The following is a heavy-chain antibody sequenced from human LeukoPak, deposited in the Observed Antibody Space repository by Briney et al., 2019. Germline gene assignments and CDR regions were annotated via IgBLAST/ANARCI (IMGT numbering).Heavy chain of an antibody. Sequence: ASVKVSCKASGGTFSSYAISWVRQAPGQGLEWMGVIIPIFGIANYAQKFQGRVTITADESTSTAYMELSSLRSEDTAVYYCARSQNYCSSTSCHYYYYYYGIDVWGQGTTVTVSS. J-gene: IGHJ6*02. D-gene: IGHD2-2*01. CDR1: GGTFSSYA. V-gene: IGHV1-69*13. CDR3: ARSQNYCSSTSCHYYYYYYGIDV. CDR2: IIPIFGIA.